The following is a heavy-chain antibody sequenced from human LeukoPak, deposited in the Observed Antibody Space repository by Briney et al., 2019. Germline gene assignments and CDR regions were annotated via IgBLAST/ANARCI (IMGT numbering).Heavy chain of an antibody. V-gene: IGHV3-74*01. J-gene: IGHJ4*02. CDR2: INGDGSST. CDR1: GFTFTSSW. D-gene: IGHD5-24*01. CDR3: AKMDVG. Sequence: GGSLRLSCAASGFTFTSSWMHWVRQAPGKGLVWVSRINGDGSSTSYADSVKGRFTISRGNAKNTVYLQMNSLRAEDTAVYYCAKMDVGWGQGTLVTVSS.